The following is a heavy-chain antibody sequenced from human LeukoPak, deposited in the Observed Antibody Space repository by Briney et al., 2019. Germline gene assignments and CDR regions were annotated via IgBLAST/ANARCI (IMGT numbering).Heavy chain of an antibody. CDR2: INSDGS. V-gene: IGHV3-74*03. CDR1: GFTFSSYW. CDR3: ARGGLPYSFDI. Sequence: GGSLRLSCAASGFTFSSYWMHWVRQAPGKGLVWVSHINSDGSWYADSAKGRLTISRDNAKNTLYLQMNSLRAEDTAVYYCARGGLPYSFDIWGQGSMVTVSS. J-gene: IGHJ3*02. D-gene: IGHD1-26*01.